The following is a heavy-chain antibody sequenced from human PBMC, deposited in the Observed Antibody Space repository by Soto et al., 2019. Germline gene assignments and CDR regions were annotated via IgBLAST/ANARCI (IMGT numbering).Heavy chain of an antibody. V-gene: IGHV2-5*02. J-gene: IGHJ4*02. Sequence: QITLKESGPTLVKPTQTLTLTCTFSGFSLSTSGVGVGWIRQPPGKALEWLALIYWDDDKRYSPSLKSRLTITKDTSKNQVVRTMTNMDPVDTATYYCAHSPPLRYFDWLPNFDYWGQGTLVTVSS. CDR1: GFSLSTSGVG. CDR2: IYWDDDK. D-gene: IGHD3-9*01. CDR3: AHSPPLRYFDWLPNFDY.